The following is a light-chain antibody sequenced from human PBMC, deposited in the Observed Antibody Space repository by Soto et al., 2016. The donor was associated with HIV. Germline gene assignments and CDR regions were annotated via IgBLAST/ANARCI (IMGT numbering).Light chain of an antibody. CDR2: KAS. V-gene: IGKV1-5*03. Sequence: DIQMTQSPSTLSASVGDRVTITCRASQDITTWLARYQQKPGKPPNLLIYKASNLQNGVPSRFSGSGSGTEFTLSINSLQPEDIATYYCQKYNGVITFGGGTKVEI. CDR1: QDITTW. J-gene: IGKJ4*01. CDR3: QKYNGVIT.